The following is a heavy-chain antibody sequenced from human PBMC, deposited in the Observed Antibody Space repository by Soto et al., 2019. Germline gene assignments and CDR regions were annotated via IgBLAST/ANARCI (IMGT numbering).Heavy chain of an antibody. D-gene: IGHD6-13*01. CDR2: IYYSGST. J-gene: IGHJ5*02. Sequence: LSLTCTVSGGSISSGGYYWSWIRQHPGKGLEWIGCIYYSGSTYYNPSLKSRVTISVDTSENQFSLKLSSVTAADTAVYYCARERFSSSWDYNWFDPWGQGTLVTVSS. V-gene: IGHV4-31*03. CDR3: ARERFSSSWDYNWFDP. CDR1: GGSISSGGYY.